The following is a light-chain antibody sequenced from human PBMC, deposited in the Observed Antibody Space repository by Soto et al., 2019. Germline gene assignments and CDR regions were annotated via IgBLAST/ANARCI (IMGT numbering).Light chain of an antibody. Sequence: QSVLTQPASVSGSPGQSITISCTGTSSDVGGFDFVSWFQRRPGKAPRLIIYEVTNRPSGISDRFSGSKSGNTASLTISGLQAEDEADYFCSSYTSSGTLVFGSGTKLTVL. CDR1: SSDVGGFDF. J-gene: IGLJ1*01. CDR3: SSYTSSGTLV. V-gene: IGLV2-14*01. CDR2: EVT.